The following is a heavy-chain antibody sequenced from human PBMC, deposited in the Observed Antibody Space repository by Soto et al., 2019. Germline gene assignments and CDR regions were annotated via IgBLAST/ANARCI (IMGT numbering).Heavy chain of an antibody. Sequence: QVQLVQSGAEVKKPGASVKVSCKASGYTFTSYGISWVRQAPGQGLEWMGWISAYNGNTNYAQKLQGRVTMTTDTSTSTAYMELRSLRSDDTAVYYCARAHYDFWSGYPSYYYYMDVWGKGTTVTVSS. J-gene: IGHJ6*03. CDR2: ISAYNGNT. CDR3: ARAHYDFWSGYPSYYYYMDV. V-gene: IGHV1-18*01. CDR1: GYTFTSYG. D-gene: IGHD3-3*01.